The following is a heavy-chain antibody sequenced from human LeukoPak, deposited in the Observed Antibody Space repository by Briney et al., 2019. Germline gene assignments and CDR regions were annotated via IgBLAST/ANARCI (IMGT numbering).Heavy chain of an antibody. V-gene: IGHV3-43D*03. CDR3: TTVLAPIQLWLPSDY. Sequence: PGGSLRLSCAASGFTFDVYAMHWVRQAPGKGLEWVSLITWDGGTTYYADSVKGRFTISRDNSKNSLYLQMHSLRPEDTALYYCTTVLAPIQLWLPSDYWGQGTLVTVSS. J-gene: IGHJ4*02. CDR2: ITWDGGTT. D-gene: IGHD5-18*01. CDR1: GFTFDVYA.